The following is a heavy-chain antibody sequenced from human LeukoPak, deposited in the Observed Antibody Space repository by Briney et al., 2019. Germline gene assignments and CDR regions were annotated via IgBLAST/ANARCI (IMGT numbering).Heavy chain of an antibody. Sequence: ASVKVSCKASGYTSTSYAMNWVRQAPGQGLEWMGWINTNTGNPTYAQGFTGRFVFSLDTSVSTAYLQISSLKAEDTAVYYCARVDDYVWGSYRYYYYGMDVWGQGTTVTVSS. J-gene: IGHJ6*02. CDR3: ARVDDYVWGSYRYYYYGMDV. D-gene: IGHD3-16*02. V-gene: IGHV7-4-1*02. CDR1: GYTSTSYA. CDR2: INTNTGNP.